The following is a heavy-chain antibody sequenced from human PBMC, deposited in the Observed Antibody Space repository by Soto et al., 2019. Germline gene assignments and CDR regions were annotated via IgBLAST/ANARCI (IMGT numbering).Heavy chain of an antibody. J-gene: IGHJ4*02. V-gene: IGHV3-74*01. CDR2: INNDGSDT. D-gene: IGHD4-17*01. Sequence: GGPLRLSCAASGFTFSDFWLHWVRQAPGKGLVWVARINNDGSDTSYADSVKGRFTMPRDNAKNMVYLQMNSLGVEDTAVYYCSSEDVTTGLVWGPGSLVTVSS. CDR1: GFTFSDFW. CDR3: SSEDVTTGLV.